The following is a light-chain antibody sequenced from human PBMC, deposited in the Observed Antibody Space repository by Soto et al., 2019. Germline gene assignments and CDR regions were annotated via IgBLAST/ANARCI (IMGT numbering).Light chain of an antibody. Sequence: EMVLTQSPGTLSLSPGERATLSCRASQTVTSNRLSWYQQKPGQAPRLLIYDASRRATGIPERFSGSGSGKDFTLSHKRLEREDFAVYYYQEDGRFPSGFAFGPATTQDTK. CDR1: QTVTSNR. J-gene: IGKJ3*01. CDR2: DAS. V-gene: IGKV3-20*01. CDR3: QEDGRFPSGFA.